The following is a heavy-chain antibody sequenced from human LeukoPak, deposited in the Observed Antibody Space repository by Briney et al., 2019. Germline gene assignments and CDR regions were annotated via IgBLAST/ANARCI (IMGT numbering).Heavy chain of an antibody. CDR3: ATGRWFGEFAGSAFED. J-gene: IGHJ4*02. D-gene: IGHD3-10*01. Sequence: GGSRRLSCLGSGFGFSNYWMTWLRQAPGEGLEWVANIKEDGSVIYYADSVKGRFTISRDNAKNSVYLQMNSLRVENTALYYCATGRWFGEFAGSAFEDWGQGTLVTVSS. V-gene: IGHV3-7*01. CDR1: GFGFSNYW. CDR2: IKEDGSVI.